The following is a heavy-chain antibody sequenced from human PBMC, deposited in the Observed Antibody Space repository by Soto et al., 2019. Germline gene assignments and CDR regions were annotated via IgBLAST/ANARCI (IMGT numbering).Heavy chain of an antibody. V-gene: IGHV1-2*02. Sequence: ASVKVSCKASGYTFTIYYMHWVRQAPGQGLEWMGWINPDSGGTKYAQKFQGGVTMTRDTSINTVYMELSRLRSDDTAVYYCAREIRSGYYKYWYFDLWGRGTLVTVS. CDR1: GYTFTIYY. D-gene: IGHD3-3*01. CDR3: AREIRSGYYKYWYFDL. J-gene: IGHJ2*01. CDR2: INPDSGGT.